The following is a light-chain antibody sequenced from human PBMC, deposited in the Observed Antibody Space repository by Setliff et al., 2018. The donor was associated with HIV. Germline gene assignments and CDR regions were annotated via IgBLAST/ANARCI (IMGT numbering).Light chain of an antibody. CDR3: SSYTSSMLYA. CDR1: SSDVGGYNY. CDR2: EFS. V-gene: IGLV2-14*01. Sequence: QSALAQPASVSGSPGQSITISCTGTSSDVGGYNYVSWYRQHPGNAPKLMIFEFSNRPSGVSNRFSGSKSGNTASLTTSGLQAEDEVDYYCSSYTSSMLYASGTGTRSPS. J-gene: IGLJ1*01.